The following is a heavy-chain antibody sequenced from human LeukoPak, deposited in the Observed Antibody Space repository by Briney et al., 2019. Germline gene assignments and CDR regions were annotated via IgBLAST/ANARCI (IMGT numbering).Heavy chain of an antibody. J-gene: IGHJ4*02. D-gene: IGHD3-22*01. CDR3: TCEDRPFCPFAY. CDR2: ISHDGTT. CDR1: GGSIDITNY. V-gene: IGHV4-4*02. Sequence: PSETLSLTCGVSGGSIDITNYWSWVRQAPGKGLEWIGEISHDGTTNYDPSLRSRVAMSFDRANNQFSLSLTSVTAADTAVYYCTCEDRPFCPFAYWGQGVLVTVSS.